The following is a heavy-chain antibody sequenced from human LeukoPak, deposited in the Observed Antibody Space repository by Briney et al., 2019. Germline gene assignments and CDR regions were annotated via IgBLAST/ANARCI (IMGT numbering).Heavy chain of an antibody. CDR3: ARHRWELDAFDI. V-gene: IGHV4-59*08. CDR2: IYYSGST. J-gene: IGHJ3*02. D-gene: IGHD1-26*01. CDR1: GGSISSYY. Sequence: SETLSLTCTVSGGSISSYYWSWIRQPPGKGLEWIGYIYYSGSTNYNPSLKSRVTISVDTPKKQFSLKLSSVTAADTAVYFCARHRWELDAFDIWGQGTIVTVSS.